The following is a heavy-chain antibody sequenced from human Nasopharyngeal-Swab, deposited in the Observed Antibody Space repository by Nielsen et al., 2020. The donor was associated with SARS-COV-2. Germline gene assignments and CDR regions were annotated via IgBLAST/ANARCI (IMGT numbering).Heavy chain of an antibody. CDR3: ARVSDYGGNTDY. CDR2: IYYSGST. J-gene: IGHJ4*02. Sequence: WIRQPPGKGLEWIGYIYYSGSTNYNPSLKSRVTISVDTSKNQFSLKLSSVTAADTAVYYCARVSDYGGNTDYWGQGTLVTVSS. D-gene: IGHD4-23*01. V-gene: IGHV4-59*01.